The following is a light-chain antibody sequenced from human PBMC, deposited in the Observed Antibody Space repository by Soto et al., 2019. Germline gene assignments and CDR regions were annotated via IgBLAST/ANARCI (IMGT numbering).Light chain of an antibody. Sequence: EIVMTQSPATLSVSPGERATLSCRASQSVTSNLAWYQQKPGQAPRLLMYGVSTRATGIPARFGGSGSATELTLTISSLQSEDFAVYYCQQYSQWPLTFGGGTKVDIK. CDR1: QSVTSN. CDR3: QQYSQWPLT. V-gene: IGKV3-15*01. J-gene: IGKJ4*01. CDR2: GVS.